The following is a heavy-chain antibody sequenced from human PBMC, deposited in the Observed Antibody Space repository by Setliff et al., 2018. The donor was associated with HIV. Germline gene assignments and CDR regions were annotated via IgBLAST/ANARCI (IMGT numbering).Heavy chain of an antibody. J-gene: IGHJ2*01. CDR2: IYTSGST. CDR1: GVSISSASYY. Sequence: SETLSLTCTVSGVSISSASYYWSWIRQPAGKGLEWIGRIYTSGSTNYNPSLKSRVTISVDTSENQFSLKVTSVTAADTATYYCSRGPPFDRWGRGTLVTVSS. CDR3: SRGPPFDR. V-gene: IGHV4-61*02.